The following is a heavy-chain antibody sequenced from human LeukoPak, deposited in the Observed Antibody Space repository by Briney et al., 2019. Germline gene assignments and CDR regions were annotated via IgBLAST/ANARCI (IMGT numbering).Heavy chain of an antibody. J-gene: IGHJ5*02. Sequence: GGSLRLSCAASGFTFSGSAMHWVRQASGKGLEWVGCIRSKANSYATAYAASVKGRFTISRDDSKNTAYLQMNSLKTEDTAVYYCTSGWDIVVVPAAPEEYWFDPWGQGTLVTVSS. D-gene: IGHD2-2*01. CDR1: GFTFSGSA. V-gene: IGHV3-73*01. CDR2: IRSKANSYAT. CDR3: TSGWDIVVVPAAPEEYWFDP.